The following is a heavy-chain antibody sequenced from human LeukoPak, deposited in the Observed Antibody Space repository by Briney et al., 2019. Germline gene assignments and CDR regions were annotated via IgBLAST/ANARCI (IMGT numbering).Heavy chain of an antibody. Sequence: SETLSLTCTVSGYSISSGYYCGWIRQPPGKGLEWIGSIYHSGSTYYNPSLKSRVTISVDTSKNQFSLKLSSVTAADTAVYYCARVDCSSTRCYSPPYYYYMDVWGKGTTVPVSS. J-gene: IGHJ6*03. D-gene: IGHD2-2*01. CDR1: GYSISSGYY. CDR2: IYHSGST. CDR3: ARVDCSSTRCYSPPYYYYMDV. V-gene: IGHV4-38-2*02.